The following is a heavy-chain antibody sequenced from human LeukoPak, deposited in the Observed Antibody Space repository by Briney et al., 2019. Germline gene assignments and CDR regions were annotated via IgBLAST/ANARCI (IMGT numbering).Heavy chain of an antibody. CDR3: AREGPIITMVRGVIAPRTDYYYYMDV. CDR1: GYTFTSYG. J-gene: IGHJ6*03. CDR2: ISAYNGNT. Sequence: GASVKVSCKASGYTFTSYGISWVRQAPGQGLEWMGWISAYNGNTNYAQKLQGRVTMTTDTSTSTAYMELRSLRSDDTAVYYCAREGPIITMVRGVIAPRTDYYYYMDVWGKGTTVTVSS. D-gene: IGHD3-10*01. V-gene: IGHV1-18*01.